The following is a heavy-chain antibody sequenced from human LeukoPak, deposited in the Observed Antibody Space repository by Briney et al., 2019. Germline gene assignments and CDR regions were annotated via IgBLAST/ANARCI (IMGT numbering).Heavy chain of an antibody. CDR2: IGPSDSKT. CDR1: GYSFTSYW. D-gene: IGHD6-19*01. V-gene: IGHV5-10-1*01. Sequence: HGESLKISCKGSGYSFTSYWISWVRQMPGKGLEWMGRIGPSDSKTAYSPSFQGHVTISVDKSVNTAYLQWSSLTASDTAMFYCARHALGGSGWYYFDYWGQGTLVTASS. J-gene: IGHJ4*02. CDR3: ARHALGGSGWYYFDY.